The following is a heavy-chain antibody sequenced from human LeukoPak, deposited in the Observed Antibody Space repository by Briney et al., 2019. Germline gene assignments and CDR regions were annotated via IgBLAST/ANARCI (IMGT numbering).Heavy chain of an antibody. CDR2: IIPIFGTA. CDR1: GGTFSSYA. D-gene: IGHD2-21*02. CDR3: ARFVHRVEYCGGDCYPSWFDP. Sequence: SVKVSCKASGGTFSSYAISWVRQAPGQGLEWMGGIIPIFGTAYYAQKFQGRVTITADESTGTAYMELSSLRSEDTAVYYCARFVHRVEYCGGDCYPSWFDPWGQGTLVTVSS. J-gene: IGHJ5*02. V-gene: IGHV1-69*01.